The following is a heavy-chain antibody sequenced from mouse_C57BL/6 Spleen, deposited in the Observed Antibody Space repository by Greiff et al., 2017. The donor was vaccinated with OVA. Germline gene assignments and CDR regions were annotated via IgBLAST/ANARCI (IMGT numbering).Heavy chain of an antibody. Sequence: VKLMESGPELVRPGVSVKISCKGSGYTFTDYAMHWVKQSHAKSLEWIGVISTYYGDASYNQKFKDKATMTVDKSSSTAYMELARLTSEDSAVYYCAPLITAVRYFDVWGTGTTVTVSS. V-gene: IGHV1-67*01. CDR2: ISTYYGDA. D-gene: IGHD1-1*01. J-gene: IGHJ1*03. CDR3: APLITAVRYFDV. CDR1: GYTFTDYA.